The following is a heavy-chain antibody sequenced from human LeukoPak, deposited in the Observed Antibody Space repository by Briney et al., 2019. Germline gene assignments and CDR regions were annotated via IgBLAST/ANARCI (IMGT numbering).Heavy chain of an antibody. CDR1: GGSISSSSYY. V-gene: IGHV4-39*07. J-gene: IGHJ4*02. CDR2: IYYSGST. CDR3: ASSPSPALDY. Sequence: SETLSLTCTVSGGSISSSSYYWGWIRQPPGKGLEWIGSIYYSGSTYYNPSLKSRVTISVNTSKNQFSLKLSSVTAAVTAVYYGASSPSPALDYWGQGTLVTVSS.